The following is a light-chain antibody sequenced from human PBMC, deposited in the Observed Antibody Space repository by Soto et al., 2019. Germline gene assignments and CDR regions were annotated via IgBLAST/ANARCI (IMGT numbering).Light chain of an antibody. CDR1: SRDVGAYNY. CDR2: EVV. Sequence: QSALTQPASVSGSPGQSITISCTGTSRDVGAYNYVSWYQHHPGKAPKLIIYEVVNRPSGISNRFSGSKSGNTASLAISGLQAEDEADYYCSSYTDSNTVLFGGGTKLTVL. V-gene: IGLV2-14*01. CDR3: SSYTDSNTVL. J-gene: IGLJ2*01.